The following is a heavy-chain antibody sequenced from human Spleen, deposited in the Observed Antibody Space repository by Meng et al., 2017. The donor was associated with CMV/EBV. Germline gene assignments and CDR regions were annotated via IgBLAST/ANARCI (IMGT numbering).Heavy chain of an antibody. CDR3: AREGDGYYFDY. CDR1: GGSISSGGYY. D-gene: IGHD3-10*01. CDR2: IYYSGST. J-gene: IGHJ4*02. V-gene: IGHV4-31*03. Sequence: LRLSCTVSGGSISSGGYYWSWIRQHPGKGLEWIGYIYYSGSTYYNPSLKSRVTISVDTSKNQFSLKLSSVTAADTAVYYCAREGDGYYFDYWGQGTLVTVSS.